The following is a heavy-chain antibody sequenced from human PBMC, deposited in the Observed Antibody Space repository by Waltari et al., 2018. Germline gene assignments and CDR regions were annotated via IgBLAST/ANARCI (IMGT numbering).Heavy chain of an antibody. CDR2: ISSSSSTI. Sequence: EVQLVESGGNLVQPGGSLRLSCAASGFPFSSSSMNWVRHAPGKGLEWVSYISSSSSTIYYADFVKGRFTISRDNAKNSLYLQMISLRADDTAVYYCARGRPGAYFDYWGQGTLVTVSS. CDR1: GFPFSSSS. CDR3: ARGRPGAYFDY. J-gene: IGHJ4*02. D-gene: IGHD3-10*01. V-gene: IGHV3-48*04.